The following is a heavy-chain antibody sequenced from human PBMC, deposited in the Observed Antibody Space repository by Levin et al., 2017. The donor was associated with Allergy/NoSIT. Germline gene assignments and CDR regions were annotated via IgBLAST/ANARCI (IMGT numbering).Heavy chain of an antibody. V-gene: IGHV1-2*02. Sequence: KSGESLKISCKASTYTLKGYYLHWVRQTPGQGLEWMGWINPNSGGTNYAQKFQGRVTMTRDTSISTAYMELSRLRSDDTAVYYCALEMYEEAADSAEFFQDWGQGTLVTVSS. D-gene: IGHD6-13*01. CDR2: INPNSGGT. CDR3: ALEMYEEAADSAEFFQD. CDR1: TYTLKGYY. J-gene: IGHJ1*01.